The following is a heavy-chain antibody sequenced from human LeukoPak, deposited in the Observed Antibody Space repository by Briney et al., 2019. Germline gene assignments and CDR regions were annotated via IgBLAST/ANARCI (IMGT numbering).Heavy chain of an antibody. V-gene: IGHV3-20*04. J-gene: IGHJ4*02. Sequence: GXXLRLSCAASGFTFDDYGMSWVRQAPGKGLEWVSGINWNGGSTVYADSVKGRFTISRDNAKNSLYLQMNSLRAEDTAFYYCARVRYCTNGVCHDFDYWGQGTLVTVSS. D-gene: IGHD2-8*01. CDR3: ARVRYCTNGVCHDFDY. CDR1: GFTFDDYG. CDR2: INWNGGST.